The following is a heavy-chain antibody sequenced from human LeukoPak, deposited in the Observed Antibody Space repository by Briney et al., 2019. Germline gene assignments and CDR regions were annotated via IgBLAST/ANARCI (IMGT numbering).Heavy chain of an antibody. D-gene: IGHD6-19*01. V-gene: IGHV1-2*02. J-gene: IGHJ4*02. Sequence: GESLKISCKGSGYSFTTYWIGWVRQAPGQGLEWMGWINPNSGGTNYAQNFQGRVTMTRDTSISTAYMELRRLTSDDTAVYYCGRGPSISGLVPTDYWGQGTLVTVSS. CDR2: INPNSGGT. CDR3: GRGPSISGLVPTDY. CDR1: GYSFTTYW.